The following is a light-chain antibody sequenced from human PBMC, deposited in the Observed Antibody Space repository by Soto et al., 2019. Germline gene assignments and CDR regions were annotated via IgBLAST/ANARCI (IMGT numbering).Light chain of an antibody. CDR3: SSYTGTSTLYV. Sequence: QSALTQPASVSGSPGQSITISCTGTSSDIGGYNYVSWYQQLPGKVPKLIIYDVSNRPSGVSDRFSGSKSGNAASLTISGLQAGDEADYYCSSYTGTSTLYVFGTGTKLTVL. V-gene: IGLV2-14*03. J-gene: IGLJ1*01. CDR1: SSDIGGYNY. CDR2: DVS.